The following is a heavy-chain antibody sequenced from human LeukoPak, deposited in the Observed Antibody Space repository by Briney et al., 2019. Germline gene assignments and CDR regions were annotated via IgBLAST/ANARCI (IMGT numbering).Heavy chain of an antibody. CDR1: GGTFSSYA. J-gene: IGHJ4*02. D-gene: IGHD6-13*01. CDR2: IIPIFGTA. Sequence: GASVKVSCKASGGTFSSYAISWVRQAPGQGLEWMGGIIPIFGTANYAQKFQGRVTITADESTSTAYMELSSLRSEDTAVYYCARDPPTTPKPSAAAPDYWGQGTLVTVSS. CDR3: ARDPPTTPKPSAAAPDY. V-gene: IGHV1-69*13.